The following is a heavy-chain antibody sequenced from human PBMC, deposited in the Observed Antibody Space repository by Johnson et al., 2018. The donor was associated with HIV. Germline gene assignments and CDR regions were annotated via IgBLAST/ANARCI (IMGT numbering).Heavy chain of an antibody. CDR2: IYSGGST. J-gene: IGHJ3*02. CDR1: GFTVSSNY. CDR3: AKAFSTFHDAFDI. D-gene: IGHD2/OR15-2a*01. V-gene: IGHV3-66*01. Sequence: VQLVESGGGLVQPGGSLRLSCAASGFTVSSNYMSWVRQAPGKGLDWVSVIYSGGSTYYADSVKGRFTISRDNSKNTLFLKMNSMRAEDTAVYFCAKAFSTFHDAFDIWGQGTMVTVSS.